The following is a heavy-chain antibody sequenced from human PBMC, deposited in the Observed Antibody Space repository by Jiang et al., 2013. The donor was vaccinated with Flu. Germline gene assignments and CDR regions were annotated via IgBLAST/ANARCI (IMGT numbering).Heavy chain of an antibody. V-gene: IGHV3-20*01. CDR3: ARDRGGTFWRGGVLRFSSGWSWDY. CDR2: INWNGGST. J-gene: IGHJ4*02. CDR1: GFTFDDYG. D-gene: IGHD6-19*01. Sequence: QLVESGGGVVRPGGSLRLSCAASGFTFDDYGMSWVRQAPGKGLEWVSGINWNGGSTGYADSVKGRFTISRDNAKNSLYLQMNSLRAEDTALYHCARDRGGTFWRGGVLRFSSGWSWDYWGQGTLVTVSS.